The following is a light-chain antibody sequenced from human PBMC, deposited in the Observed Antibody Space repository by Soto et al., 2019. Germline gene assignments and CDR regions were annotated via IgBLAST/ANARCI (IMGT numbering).Light chain of an antibody. J-gene: IGKJ1*01. CDR2: AAS. V-gene: IGKV1-39*01. CDR3: QQSYSTPGT. CDR1: QIISSD. Sequence: DLQMTQSPSSLSASVGDRVTITFRASQIISSDLNWYQQKPGKAPKLLIYAASSLQSGVPSRFSGSGSGTDFTLTISSLQPQDFATYYCQQSYSTPGTFGQGTKVEIK.